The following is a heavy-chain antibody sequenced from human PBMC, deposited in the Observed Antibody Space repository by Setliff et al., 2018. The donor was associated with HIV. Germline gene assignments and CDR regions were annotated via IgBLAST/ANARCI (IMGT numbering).Heavy chain of an antibody. J-gene: IGHJ6*03. CDR1: GFTFSNYC. D-gene: IGHD2-15*01. CDR3: ARDATRGGDMDV. CDR2: IKEDGSEN. Sequence: SLRLSCRASGFTFSNYCMSWVRQAPGKGLEWVATIKEDGSENYYVDSVKGRFTISRDNAKNTLSLQMNTLRAEDTAVYYCARDATRGGDMDVWAKGTTVTVSS. V-gene: IGHV3-7*01.